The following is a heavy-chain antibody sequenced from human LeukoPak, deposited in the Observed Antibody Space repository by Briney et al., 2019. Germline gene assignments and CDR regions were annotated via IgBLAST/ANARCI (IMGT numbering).Heavy chain of an antibody. CDR2: IYYSGST. CDR3: ARGGNGVAIVVVPAAKFDY. J-gene: IGHJ4*02. V-gene: IGHV4-39*07. CDR1: GGSISSSSYY. Sequence: SETLSLTCTVSGGSISSSSYYWGWIRQPPGKGLEWIGSIYYSGSTYYNPSLKSRVTISVDTSKNQFSLKLSSVTAADTAVYYCARGGNGVAIVVVPAAKFDYWGQGTLVTVSS. D-gene: IGHD2-2*03.